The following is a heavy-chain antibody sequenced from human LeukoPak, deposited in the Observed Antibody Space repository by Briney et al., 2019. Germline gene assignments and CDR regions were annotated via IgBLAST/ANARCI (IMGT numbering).Heavy chain of an antibody. V-gene: IGHV3-23*01. Sequence: PGGSLRLSCAASGFTFSSYAMSWVRQAPGKGLEWVSAISGGGGSTYYADSVKGRFTISRDNSKNTLYLQMNSLRAEDTAVYYCAKTPGDTVTTFFDYWGQGTLVTVSS. CDR2: ISGGGGST. CDR3: AKTPGDTVTTFFDY. D-gene: IGHD4-17*01. J-gene: IGHJ4*02. CDR1: GFTFSSYA.